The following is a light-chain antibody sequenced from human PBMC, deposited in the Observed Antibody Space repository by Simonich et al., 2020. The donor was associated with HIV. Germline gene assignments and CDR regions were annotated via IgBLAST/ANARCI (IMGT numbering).Light chain of an antibody. J-gene: IGKJ1*01. CDR3: QQYNSYSWT. Sequence: DIQMTQSPSTLSASVGDRVTITCRASQSINTWLAWDQQKPGKAPKLLIYKASDLESGVPSRFSGSGSGTEFTLTISSLQPDDFATYYCQQYNSYSWTFGQGTKVEIK. CDR2: KAS. V-gene: IGKV1-5*03. CDR1: QSINTW.